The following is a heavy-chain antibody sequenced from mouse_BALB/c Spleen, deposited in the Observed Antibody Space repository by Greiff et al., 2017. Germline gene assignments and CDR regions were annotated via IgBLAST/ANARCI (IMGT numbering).Heavy chain of an antibody. CDR3: VRLGDYAMDY. V-gene: IGHV10-1*02. CDR1: GFTFNTYA. J-gene: IGHJ4*01. Sequence: DVMLVESGGGLVQPKGSLKLSCAASGFTFNTYAMNWVRQAPGKGLEWVARIRSKSNNYATYYADSVKDRFTISRDDSQSMLYLQMNNLKTEDTAMYYCVRLGDYAMDYWGQGTSVTVSS. D-gene: IGHD4-1*01. CDR2: IRSKSNNYAT.